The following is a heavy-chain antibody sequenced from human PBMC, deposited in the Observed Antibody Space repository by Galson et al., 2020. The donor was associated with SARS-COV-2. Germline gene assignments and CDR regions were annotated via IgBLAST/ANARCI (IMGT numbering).Heavy chain of an antibody. V-gene: IGHV4-34*12. CDR2: TIHSGTT. CDR1: GGSVRGYY. CDR3: ATSNSKTTNYGLDV. J-gene: IGHJ6*02. Sequence: SETLSLTCAVYGGSVRGYYWTWIRQPPGKGPEWIGETIHSGTTNFNPSLKSRVTISVDMSKNQFSLRLSSVTAADTAVYYCATSNSKTTNYGLDVWGQGTTVTVSS. D-gene: IGHD4-4*01.